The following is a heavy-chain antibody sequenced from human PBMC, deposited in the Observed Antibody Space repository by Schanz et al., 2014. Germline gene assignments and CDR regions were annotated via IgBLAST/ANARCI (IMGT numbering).Heavy chain of an antibody. CDR3: VRDSFFAFDY. J-gene: IGHJ4*02. Sequence: PGGSLRLSCAASGFSFSDYYMSWIRQAPGKGLEWVSSFNDGGVNKYYADSVKGRFTISSDNSKNTLYLQMNSLRAEDTAVYYCVRDSFFAFDYWGQGTLVTASS. D-gene: IGHD3-3*01. CDR2: FNDGGVNK. V-gene: IGHV3-11*04. CDR1: GFSFSDYY.